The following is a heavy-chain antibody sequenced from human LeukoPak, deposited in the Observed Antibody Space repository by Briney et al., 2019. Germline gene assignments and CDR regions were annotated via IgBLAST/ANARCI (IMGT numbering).Heavy chain of an antibody. V-gene: IGHV4-59*01. CDR1: GGSISSYY. D-gene: IGHD3-9*01. J-gene: IGHJ6*02. CDR2: SYYSGST. Sequence: PSETLSLTCTVSGGSISSYYWSWIRQPPGKGLGWIGDSYYSGSTNYNTSLKSRVTISVDTSKNQFSLKLSSVTAADTAVYYCARDSRYYDILTGLPYYYGMDVWGQGTTVTVSS. CDR3: ARDSRYYDILTGLPYYYGMDV.